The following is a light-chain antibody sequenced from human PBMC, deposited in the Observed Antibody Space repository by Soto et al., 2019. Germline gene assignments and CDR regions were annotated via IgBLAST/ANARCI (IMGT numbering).Light chain of an antibody. J-gene: IGLJ1*01. Sequence: QSLLTQPASGSGSPGQSITISCTGTSSDVGGYNSVSWYQQHPGKAPKLILYDVTDRPSGVSYRFSGSKSGNTASLTISGLQAADEADYFCSSFTSSMTNVFGSGTKVTVL. CDR1: SSDVGGYNS. V-gene: IGLV2-14*01. CDR2: DVT. CDR3: SSFTSSMTNV.